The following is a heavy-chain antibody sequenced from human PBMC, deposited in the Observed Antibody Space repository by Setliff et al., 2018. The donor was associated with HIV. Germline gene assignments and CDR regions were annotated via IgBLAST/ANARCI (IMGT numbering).Heavy chain of an antibody. J-gene: IGHJ5*02. D-gene: IGHD1-20*01. Sequence: GGSLRLSCAASGFTFSDYYMNWIRQAPGKGLEWVSYISSSSSSYTNYAASGKGRFTISRDNAKNSLFLQMNSLRAEDTAVYYCARYKWNNWIFGWFDPWGQGTQVTVSS. CDR2: ISSSSSSYT. CDR3: ARYKWNNWIFGWFDP. CDR1: GFTFSDYY. V-gene: IGHV3-11*06.